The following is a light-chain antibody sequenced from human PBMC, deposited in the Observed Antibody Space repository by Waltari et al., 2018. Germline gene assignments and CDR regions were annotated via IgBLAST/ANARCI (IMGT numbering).Light chain of an antibody. J-gene: IGKJ1*01. Sequence: DIQTTQSPSTLSASVGARVTITCRASQSISSWLAWYQQKPGKAPKLLIYKASSLESGVPSRFSGSGSGTAFTLTISSLQPDDFATYYCQQYNGYSWTFGQGTKVEIK. CDR2: KAS. V-gene: IGKV1-5*03. CDR1: QSISSW. CDR3: QQYNGYSWT.